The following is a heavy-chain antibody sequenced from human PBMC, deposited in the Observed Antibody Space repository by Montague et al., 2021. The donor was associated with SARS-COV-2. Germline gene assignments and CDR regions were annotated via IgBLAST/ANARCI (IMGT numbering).Heavy chain of an antibody. J-gene: IGHJ6*01. CDR3: SRLRDGVVPASIRGVGPNYYYYGMDV. D-gene: IGHD2-2*02. CDR2: INHGDSR. CDR1: GTSFSGNN. Sequence: SETLSLTCAVHGTSFSGNNWNWICQPPRQGLERIGEINHGDSRKYSSSVKSQLTITAATSKNKFSLKLTSVAAADTAVYYCSRLRDGVVPASIRGVGPNYYYYGMDVWGRGTTVTVSS. V-gene: IGHV4-34*01.